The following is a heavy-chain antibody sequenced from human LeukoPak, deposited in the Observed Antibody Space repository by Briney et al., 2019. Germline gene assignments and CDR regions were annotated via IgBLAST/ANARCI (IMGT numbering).Heavy chain of an antibody. D-gene: IGHD4-17*01. CDR1: GYRFTNYW. V-gene: IGHV5-51*01. Sequence: GESLKISCKASGYRFTNYWIGWVRQMPGKGLEWMTIIYPGDSETRYSPSFQGQVTISADKSIGTMYLQWSSLKATDTAMYYCARALRTGQGDYVPVLWGQGTLVIVSS. CDR3: ARALRTGQGDYVPVL. CDR2: IYPGDSET. J-gene: IGHJ4*02.